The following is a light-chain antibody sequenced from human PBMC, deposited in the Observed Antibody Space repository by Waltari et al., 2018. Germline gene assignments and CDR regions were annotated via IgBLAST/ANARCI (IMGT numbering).Light chain of an antibody. J-gene: IGKJ1*01. CDR3: QQYYVWPPGTT. CDR2: GAS. CDR1: QSVRTN. V-gene: IGKV3-15*01. Sequence: VLLTQSPASLSVSPGDTVILSCRASQSVRTNLVWYQQKAGQAPRTLIYGASTRASGVPSRFSGSGSETDFTLIISSLQSEDAAVYFCQQYYVWPPGTTFGQGTKLEIK.